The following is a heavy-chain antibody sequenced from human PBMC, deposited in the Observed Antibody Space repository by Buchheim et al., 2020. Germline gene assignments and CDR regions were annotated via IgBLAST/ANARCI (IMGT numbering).Heavy chain of an antibody. CDR3: ARGQGESSGYPLDY. CDR1: SGSLSGDYS. V-gene: IGHV4-30-4*01. J-gene: IGHJ4*02. CDR2: IYYTGSA. Sequence: QVQLQESGPGLVKPSQTLSLTCTLSSGSLSGDYSWSWIRQPPGKGREWIGYIYYTGSAYYSPSLKSRVFISVDTSRNQFSLKLTSVTAADTAVYYCARGQGESSGYPLDYWGQG. D-gene: IGHD3-22*01.